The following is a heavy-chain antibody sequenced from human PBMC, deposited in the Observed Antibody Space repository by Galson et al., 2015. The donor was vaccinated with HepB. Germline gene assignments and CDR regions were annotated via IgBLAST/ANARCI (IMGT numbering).Heavy chain of an antibody. Sequence: SLRLSCAASGFTFDDYGMSWVRQAPGKGLEWVSGINWNGGSTGYADSVKGRFTISRDNAKNSLYLQMNSLRAEDTALYYCARVAVATRRGGFDYWGQGTLVTVSS. J-gene: IGHJ4*02. CDR2: INWNGGST. CDR3: ARVAVATRRGGFDY. V-gene: IGHV3-20*04. D-gene: IGHD6-19*01. CDR1: GFTFDDYG.